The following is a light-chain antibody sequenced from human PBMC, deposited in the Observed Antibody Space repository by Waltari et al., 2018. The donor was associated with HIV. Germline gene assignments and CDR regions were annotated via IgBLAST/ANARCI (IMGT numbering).Light chain of an antibody. V-gene: IGLV1-40*01. CDR3: QSYDSNLSGATV. CDR2: GNS. J-gene: IGLJ1*01. Sequence: QSVLTQPPSVSGAPGQMVTISCTGSSSNIGAGYDVHWYQQLPGTAPKVLIYGNSNRPSGVPDRFSGSKSGTSASLAITGLQAEDEADYYCQSYDSNLSGATVFGTGTKVTVL. CDR1: SSNIGAGYD.